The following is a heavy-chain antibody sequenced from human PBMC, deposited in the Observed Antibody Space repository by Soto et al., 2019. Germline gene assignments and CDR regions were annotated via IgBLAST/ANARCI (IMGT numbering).Heavy chain of an antibody. D-gene: IGHD2-8*01. CDR3: ARETLRGDASLDY. CDR1: GGSISSSSYY. CDR2: IYYSGST. Sequence: QLQLQESGPGLVKPSETLSLTCTVSGGSISSSSYYWGWIRQPPGKGLEWIGSIYYSGSTYYNPSLKSRVTISVDTSKNQFSLKLSSVTAADTAVYYCARETLRGDASLDYWGQGTLVTVSS. V-gene: IGHV4-39*01. J-gene: IGHJ4*02.